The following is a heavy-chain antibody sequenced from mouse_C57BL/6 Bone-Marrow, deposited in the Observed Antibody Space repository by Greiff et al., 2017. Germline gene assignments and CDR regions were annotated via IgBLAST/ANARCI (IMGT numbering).Heavy chain of an antibody. Sequence: VMLVESGVGLVQPGGSLKLSCAASGFTFSDYYMYWVRQTPEKRLEWVAYISNGGGSTYYPDTVKGRFTISRDNAKNTLYLQMSRLKSEDTAMYYCAREGRGYYFDYWGQGTTLTVSS. V-gene: IGHV5-12*01. CDR2: ISNGGGST. CDR3: AREGRGYYFDY. CDR1: GFTFSDYY. J-gene: IGHJ2*01.